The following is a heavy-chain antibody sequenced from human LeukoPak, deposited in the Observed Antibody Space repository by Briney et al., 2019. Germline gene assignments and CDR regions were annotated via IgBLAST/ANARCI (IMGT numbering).Heavy chain of an antibody. V-gene: IGHV3-48*01. J-gene: IGHJ5*02. CDR1: GLTFGGYA. Sequence: GGSLRFSFAASGLTFGGYAMNGFPRAPGKGLGGVSSISSSSSTIYYADSVKGRFTISRDNAKNSLYLQMNSLRAEDTAVYYCAGVVVVPAAKGRFDPWGQGTLVTVSS. CDR3: AGVVVVPAAKGRFDP. CDR2: ISSSSSTI. D-gene: IGHD2-2*01.